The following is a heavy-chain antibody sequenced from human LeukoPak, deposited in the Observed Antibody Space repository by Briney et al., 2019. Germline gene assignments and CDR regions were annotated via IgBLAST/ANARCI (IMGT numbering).Heavy chain of an antibody. CDR3: ARELGIAARRPDRYFDY. Sequence: SQTLSLTCTVSGGSISSGGYHWSWIRQHPGKGLEWIGYIYYSGSTYYNPSLKSRVTISVDTSKNQFSLKLSSVTAADTAVYYCARELGIAARRPDRYFDYWGQGTLVTVSS. CDR1: GGSISSGGYH. V-gene: IGHV4-31*03. CDR2: IYYSGST. D-gene: IGHD6-6*01. J-gene: IGHJ4*02.